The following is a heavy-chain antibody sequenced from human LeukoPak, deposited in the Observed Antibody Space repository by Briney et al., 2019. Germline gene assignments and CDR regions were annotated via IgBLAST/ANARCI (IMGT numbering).Heavy chain of an antibody. CDR2: ISNTGNTI. CDR3: ATVPTIAVADNY. J-gene: IGHJ4*02. Sequence: GGSLRLSCAASGFTFSTYEMNWVRQAPRKGLDWVSYISNTGNTIYYADSVKGRFTISRDNAENSLYLQMNSLRAEDTGVYYCATVPTIAVADNYWGQGTLVTVSS. V-gene: IGHV3-48*03. D-gene: IGHD6-19*01. CDR1: GFTFSTYE.